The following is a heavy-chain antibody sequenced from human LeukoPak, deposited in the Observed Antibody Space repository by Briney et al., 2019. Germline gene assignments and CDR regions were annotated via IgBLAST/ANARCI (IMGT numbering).Heavy chain of an antibody. D-gene: IGHD3-22*01. CDR2: ISYDGSNK. Sequence: PGRSLRLSCAASGFTFSSYGMHWVRQAPGKGLEWVAVISYDGSNKYYADSVKGRFTISRDNSKNTLYLQMNSLRAEDTAVYYCAKDLYEAMISRGLDYWGQGTLVTVSS. CDR3: AKDLYEAMISRGLDY. J-gene: IGHJ4*02. CDR1: GFTFSSYG. V-gene: IGHV3-30*18.